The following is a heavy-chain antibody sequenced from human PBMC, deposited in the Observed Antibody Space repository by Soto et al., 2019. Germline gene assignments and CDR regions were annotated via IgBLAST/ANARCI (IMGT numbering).Heavy chain of an antibody. CDR1: GGSISSYY. V-gene: IGHV4-59*08. Sequence: SETLSLTCTVSGGSISSYYWSWIRQPPGKGLEWIGYIYYSGSTNYNPSLKSRVTISVDTSKNQFSLKLSSVTAADTAVYYCARHVVRGVIDYWGQGTLVTVSS. D-gene: IGHD3-10*01. CDR3: ARHVVRGVIDY. CDR2: IYYSGST. J-gene: IGHJ4*02.